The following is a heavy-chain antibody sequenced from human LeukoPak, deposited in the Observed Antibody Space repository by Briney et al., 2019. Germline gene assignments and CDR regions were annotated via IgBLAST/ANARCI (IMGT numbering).Heavy chain of an antibody. CDR3: ARVKTRSRGGPYFDY. CDR1: GYTFTSYY. J-gene: IGHJ4*02. D-gene: IGHD3-16*01. CDR2: INPSGGST. Sequence: ASVKVSCKASGYTFTSYYMHWVRQAPGQGLEWMGIINPSGGSTSYARKFQGRVTMTRDTSTGTVYMELSSLRSEDTAVYYCARVKTRSRGGPYFDYWGQGTLVTVSS. V-gene: IGHV1-46*01.